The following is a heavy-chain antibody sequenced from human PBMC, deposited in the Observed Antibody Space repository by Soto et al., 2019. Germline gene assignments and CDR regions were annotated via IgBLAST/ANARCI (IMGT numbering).Heavy chain of an antibody. CDR3: ARTGRDYYGSGSIYDY. Sequence: PSETLSLTCTVSGGSISSGGYYWSWIRQHPGKGLEWIGYIYYSGNTYYNPSLKSRVTISVDTSKNQFSLKLSSVTAADTAVYYCARTGRDYYGSGSIYDYWGQGTLVTVSS. CDR2: IYYSGNT. V-gene: IGHV4-31*03. J-gene: IGHJ4*02. CDR1: GGSISSGGYY. D-gene: IGHD3-10*01.